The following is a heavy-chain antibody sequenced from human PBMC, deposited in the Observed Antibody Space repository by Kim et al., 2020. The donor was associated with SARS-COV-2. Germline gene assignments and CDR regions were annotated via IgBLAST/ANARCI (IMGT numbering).Heavy chain of an antibody. CDR1: GFTFSSYA. Sequence: GGSLRLSCSASGFTFSSYAMHWVRQAPGKGLEYVSAISSNGGSTYYADSVKGRFTISRDNSKNTLYLQMSSLRAEDTAVYYCVKSLTRGYSYGLGPYQIWGQGTLVTVSS. CDR2: ISSNGGST. D-gene: IGHD5-18*01. J-gene: IGHJ4*02. CDR3: VKSLTRGYSYGLGPYQI. V-gene: IGHV3-64D*06.